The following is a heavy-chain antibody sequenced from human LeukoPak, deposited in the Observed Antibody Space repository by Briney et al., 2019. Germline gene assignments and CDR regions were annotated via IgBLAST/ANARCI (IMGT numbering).Heavy chain of an antibody. J-gene: IGHJ5*02. D-gene: IGHD3-10*01. V-gene: IGHV4-4*02. Sequence: SGTLSLTCAVSGGSISSSNWWSWVRQPPGKGLEWIGEIYHSGSTNYNPSLKSRVTISVDKSKNQFSLKLSSVTAADTAVYYLARDFYVSGPANWFDPGAQGTLVTVSS. CDR1: GGSISSSNW. CDR2: IYHSGST. CDR3: ARDFYVSGPANWFDP.